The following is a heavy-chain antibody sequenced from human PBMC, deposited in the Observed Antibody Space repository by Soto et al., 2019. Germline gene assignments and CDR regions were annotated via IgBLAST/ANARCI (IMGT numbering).Heavy chain of an antibody. D-gene: IGHD5-18*01. CDR2: IWYDGSNK. J-gene: IGHJ4*01. Sequence: PGGSLRLSCAASGFTFSSYGMHWVRQAPGKGLEWVAVIWYDGSNKYYADSVKGRFTISRDNSKNTLYLQMNSLRAEDTAVYYCARRGYSYGELDYWGHGTLVTVSS. CDR3: ARRGYSYGELDY. V-gene: IGHV3-33*01. CDR1: GFTFSSYG.